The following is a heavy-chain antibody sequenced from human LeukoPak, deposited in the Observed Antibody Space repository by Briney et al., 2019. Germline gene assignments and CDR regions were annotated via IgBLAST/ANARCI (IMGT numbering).Heavy chain of an antibody. CDR1: GFSISDYY. CDR3: ATGSQIREADY. J-gene: IGHJ4*02. V-gene: IGHV3-11*01. D-gene: IGHD3-10*01. Sequence: GGSLRLSCAASGFSISDYYMGWIRQGPGKGLEWLSYISGSSKDISYADSVKGRFTISRDNAKQSLSLQMNSLRAEDTAVYYCATGSQIREADYWGQGTLVTVSS. CDR2: ISGSSKDI.